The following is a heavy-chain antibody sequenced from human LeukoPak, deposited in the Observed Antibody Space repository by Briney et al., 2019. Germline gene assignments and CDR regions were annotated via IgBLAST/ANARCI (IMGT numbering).Heavy chain of an antibody. J-gene: IGHJ3*02. CDR3: ARGSVTIFGVVYDAFDI. CDR1: GYTFTSYG. Sequence: ASVKVSCKASGYTFTSYGISWVRQAPGQGLEWMGWISAYNGNTNYAQKLQGRVTMTTDTSTSTAYMELRSLRSDDTAVYYCARGSVTIFGVVYDAFDIWGQGTMVTVSS. V-gene: IGHV1-18*01. CDR2: ISAYNGNT. D-gene: IGHD3-3*01.